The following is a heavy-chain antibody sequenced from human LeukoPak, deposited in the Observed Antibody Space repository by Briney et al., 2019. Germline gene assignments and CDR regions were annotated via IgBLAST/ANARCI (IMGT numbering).Heavy chain of an antibody. CDR1: GFTFSSYA. Sequence: GGSLRLSCAASGFTFSSYAMHWVRQAPGKGLEWVAVISYDGSNKYYADSVKGRFTISRDNSKNTLYLQMNSPRAEDTAVYYCASTVTTLSGDDYWGQGTLVTVSS. D-gene: IGHD4-17*01. J-gene: IGHJ4*02. CDR3: ASTVTTLSGDDY. CDR2: ISYDGSNK. V-gene: IGHV3-30*04.